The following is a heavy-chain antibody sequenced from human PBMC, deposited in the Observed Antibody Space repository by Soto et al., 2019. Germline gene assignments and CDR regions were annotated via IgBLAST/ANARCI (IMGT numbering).Heavy chain of an antibody. CDR3: AREGYYDSSGSY. Sequence: SETLSLTRTVSGGSLSSYYWSWIRQPPGKGLEWIGYIYYSGSTNYNPSLKSRVTISVDTSKNQFSLKLSSVTAADTAVYYCAREGYYDSSGSYWGQGTLVTVSS. CDR1: GGSLSSYY. J-gene: IGHJ4*02. CDR2: IYYSGST. V-gene: IGHV4-59*01. D-gene: IGHD3-22*01.